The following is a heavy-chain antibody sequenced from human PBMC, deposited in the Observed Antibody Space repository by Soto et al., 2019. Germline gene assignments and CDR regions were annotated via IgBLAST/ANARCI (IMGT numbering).Heavy chain of an antibody. J-gene: IGHJ4*02. CDR3: AGREVQGPIDY. V-gene: IGHV4-28*01. D-gene: IGHD1-26*01. CDR2: IYYSGTT. Sequence: QVQLQESGPGLVTPSDTLSLTCAVSGYSISSSNWWGWIRQPPGKGLKWIGYIYYSGTTYYNPALKSRVPMSVATSKNQFSRKMTSVTAVDTAVYYCAGREVQGPIDYWGQGTLVTVSS. CDR1: GYSISSSNW.